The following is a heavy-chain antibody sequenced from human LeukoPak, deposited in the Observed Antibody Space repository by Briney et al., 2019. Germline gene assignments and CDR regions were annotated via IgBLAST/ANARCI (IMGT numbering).Heavy chain of an antibody. CDR1: GDSVSSNSAA. CDR3: ARAGGPIAVAGIRDEYYFDY. Sequence: SQTLSLTCAISGDSVSSNSAAWNWIRQSPSRGLEWLGRTYYRSKWYNDYAVSVKSRITINPDTSKNQFSLQLNSVTPEDTAAYYCARAGGPIAVAGIRDEYYFDYWGQGTLVTVSS. CDR2: TYYRSKWYN. V-gene: IGHV6-1*01. J-gene: IGHJ4*02. D-gene: IGHD6-19*01.